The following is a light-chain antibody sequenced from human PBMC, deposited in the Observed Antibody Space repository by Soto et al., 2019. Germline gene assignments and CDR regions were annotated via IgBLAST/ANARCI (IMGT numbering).Light chain of an antibody. J-gene: IGKJ4*01. CDR3: AQGLATPFT. CDR1: QNISNY. Sequence: DIQMTQSPSSLSASVGDRVTITCRATQNISNYLNWYQQKPGKAPQVLIYAASSLQSGVPSRFSGSGSGTDFTLTISRVEAEDVGVYFCAQGLATPFTFGGGTKVDIK. CDR2: AAS. V-gene: IGKV1-39*01.